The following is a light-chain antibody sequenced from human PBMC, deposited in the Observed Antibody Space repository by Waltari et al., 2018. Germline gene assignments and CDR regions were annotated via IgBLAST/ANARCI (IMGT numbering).Light chain of an antibody. Sequence: EIVLTQSPGTLSLSPGERATLSCRASQSVSSSYLAWYQQKPGQAPSLLIYGASSRATGIPDRFSGSGSGTDFTLTISRLEPEDFAVYYCQHYGNSPYTFGQGTKLEIK. CDR3: QHYGNSPYT. J-gene: IGKJ2*01. CDR1: QSVSSSY. V-gene: IGKV3-20*01. CDR2: GAS.